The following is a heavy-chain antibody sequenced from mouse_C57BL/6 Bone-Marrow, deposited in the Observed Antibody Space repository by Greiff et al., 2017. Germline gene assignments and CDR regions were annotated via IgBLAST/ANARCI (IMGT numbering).Heavy chain of an antibody. Sequence: LQQSGAELVRPGASVKLSCTASGFNIKDDYMHWVKQRPEQGLEWIGWIDPENGDTEYASKFQGKATITADTSSNTAYLQLSSLTSEDTAVYYCTTLTYYFDYWGQGTTLTVSS. CDR2: IDPENGDT. V-gene: IGHV14-4*01. CDR3: TTLTYYFDY. D-gene: IGHD5-1*01. CDR1: GFNIKDDY. J-gene: IGHJ2*01.